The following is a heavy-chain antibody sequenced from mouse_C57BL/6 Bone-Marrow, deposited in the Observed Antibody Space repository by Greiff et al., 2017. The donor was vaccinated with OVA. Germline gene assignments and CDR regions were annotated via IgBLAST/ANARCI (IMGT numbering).Heavy chain of an antibody. CDR3: AQDSSGYPYYFDY. V-gene: IGHV1-82*01. D-gene: IGHD3-2*02. CDR2: IYPGDGDT. CDR1: GYAFSSSW. J-gene: IGHJ2*01. Sequence: VQLQQSGPELVKPGASVKISCKASGYAFSSSWMNWVKQRPGKGLGWIGRIYPGDGDTNYNGKFKGKATLTADKSSSTAYMQLSSLTSEDSAVYFCAQDSSGYPYYFDYWGQGTTLTVSS.